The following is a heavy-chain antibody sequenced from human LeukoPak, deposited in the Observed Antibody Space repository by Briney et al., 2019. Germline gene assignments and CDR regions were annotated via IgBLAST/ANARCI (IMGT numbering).Heavy chain of an antibody. Sequence: GASVKVSCKASGYTFTDYPMNWVRQAPGQGLEWMGWINAGNGNTKYSQKFQGRVTITRDTSASTAYMELSSLRSEDTAVYYCARGGYSGYPSWGQGTLVTVSS. CDR1: GYTFTDYP. D-gene: IGHD5-12*01. CDR3: ARGGYSGYPS. CDR2: INAGNGNT. J-gene: IGHJ4*02. V-gene: IGHV1-3*01.